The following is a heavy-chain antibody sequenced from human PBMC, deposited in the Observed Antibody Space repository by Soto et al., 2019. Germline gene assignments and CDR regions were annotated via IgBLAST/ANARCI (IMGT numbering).Heavy chain of an antibody. J-gene: IGHJ6*02. D-gene: IGHD3-9*01. Sequence: ASVKVSCKASGYTFTSYAMLWVRQAPGQRLEWMGWINAGNGNTKYSQKFQGRVTITRDTSASTAYMELSSLRSEDTAVYYCARSDRPRPNVLRYFDWLLGNYYYYGMDVWGQGTTVTVSS. CDR2: INAGNGNT. CDR1: GYTFTSYA. V-gene: IGHV1-3*01. CDR3: ARSDRPRPNVLRYFDWLLGNYYYYGMDV.